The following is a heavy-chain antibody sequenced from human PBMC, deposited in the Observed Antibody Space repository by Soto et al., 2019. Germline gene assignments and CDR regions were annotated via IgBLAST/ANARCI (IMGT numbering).Heavy chain of an antibody. CDR3: TRTISALPGDDY. CDR2: IKQDGSER. J-gene: IGHJ4*02. V-gene: IGHV3-7*01. Sequence: EVQLVESGGGLVQPGGSLRLSCAASGFTFNRYWMGWVRQAPGKGPEWLANIKQDGSERYYVNSVKGRFTISRDNVKNSEYLQMNSLRAEDTAVYYCTRTISALPGDDYWGQGTLVTVSS. D-gene: IGHD6-6*01. CDR1: GFTFNRYW.